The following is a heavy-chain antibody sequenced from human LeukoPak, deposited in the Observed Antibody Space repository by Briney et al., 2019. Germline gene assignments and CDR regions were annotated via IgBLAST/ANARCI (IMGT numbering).Heavy chain of an antibody. D-gene: IGHD2-21*01. CDR3: ARAYCGGDCYLMYGAFDI. V-gene: IGHV4-61*01. CDR2: LYYSGST. J-gene: IGHJ3*02. CDR1: GGSVSSGSYY. Sequence: SETLSLTCTVSGGSVSSGSYYWRWIRQPPGKGLEGIGYLYYSGSTNYNPSLKSRVTISVDTSKNQFSLKLSSVTAADTAVYYCARAYCGGDCYLMYGAFDIWGQGTMVTVSS.